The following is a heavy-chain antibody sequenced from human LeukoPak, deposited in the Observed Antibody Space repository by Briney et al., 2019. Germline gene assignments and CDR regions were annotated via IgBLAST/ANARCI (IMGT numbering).Heavy chain of an antibody. CDR2: IMQDGSVQ. J-gene: IGHJ6*02. V-gene: IGHV3-7*01. CDR1: GFTLGTYW. D-gene: IGHD2-21*02. Sequence: GGSLRLSCVASGFTLGTYWMNWVRQAPGKGPEWVANIMQDGSVQHYVDSVKGRFTISRDNAKNSLYLQMNSLRAEDTALYYCARDYTATGGMDVWGQGTTVTVS. CDR3: ARDYTATGGMDV.